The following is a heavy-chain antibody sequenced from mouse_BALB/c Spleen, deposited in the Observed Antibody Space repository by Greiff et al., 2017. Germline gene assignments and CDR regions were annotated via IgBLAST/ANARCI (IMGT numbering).Heavy chain of an antibody. CDR3: ARRIDSRAMDY. Sequence: EVQLQQSGPGLVKPSQSLSLTCTVTGYSITSDYAWNWIRQFPGNKLEWMGYISYSGSTSYNPSLKSRISITRDTSKNQFFLQLNSVTTEDTATYYCARRIDSRAMDYWGQGTSVTVSS. CDR1: GYSITSDYA. D-gene: IGHD5-2*01. V-gene: IGHV3-2*02. J-gene: IGHJ4*01. CDR2: ISYSGST.